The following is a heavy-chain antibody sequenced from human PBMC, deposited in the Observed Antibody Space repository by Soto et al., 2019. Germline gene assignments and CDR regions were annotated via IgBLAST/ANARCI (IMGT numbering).Heavy chain of an antibody. J-gene: IGHJ6*02. V-gene: IGHV3-33*01. CDR2: IWYDGSNK. Sequence: HWVRQAPGKGLGWVAVIWYDGSNKYYADSVKGRFTISRDNSKNTLYLQMNSLRAEDTAVYYCARGWYYYGMDVWGQGTTVTVSS. D-gene: IGHD2-15*01. CDR3: ARGWYYYGMDV.